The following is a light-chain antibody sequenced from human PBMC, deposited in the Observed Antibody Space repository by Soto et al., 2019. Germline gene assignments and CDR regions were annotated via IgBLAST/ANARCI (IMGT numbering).Light chain of an antibody. J-gene: IGKJ1*01. V-gene: IGKV1-5*03. CDR2: KAS. Sequence: DIQMTQSPSTLSGSFGDRVTITWRASQTISSWLAWYQQKPGKAPKLLIYKASTLKSGVPSRFSGSGSGTEFTLTISSLQPDDFATYYCQHYNSYWTFGQGTKVDIK. CDR1: QTISSW. CDR3: QHYNSYWT.